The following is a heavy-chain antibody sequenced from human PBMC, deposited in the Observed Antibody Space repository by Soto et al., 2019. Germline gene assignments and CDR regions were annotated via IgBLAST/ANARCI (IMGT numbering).Heavy chain of an antibody. CDR1: GGTFSSYA. J-gene: IGHJ4*02. D-gene: IGHD3-16*02. V-gene: IGHV1-69*01. Sequence: QVQLVQSGAEVKKPGSSVKVSCKASGGTFSSYAISWVRQAPGQGLEWMGGIIPIFGTANYAQQFQGRVTISADESTSIAYMELGSLRSEITAVYYCASTPLRLGELSLSYYVDYWGQGTLVTVSS. CDR2: IIPIFGTA. CDR3: ASTPLRLGELSLSYYVDY.